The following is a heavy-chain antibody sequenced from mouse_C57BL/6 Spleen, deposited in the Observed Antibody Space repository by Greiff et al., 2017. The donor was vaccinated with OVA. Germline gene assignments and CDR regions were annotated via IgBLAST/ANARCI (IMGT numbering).Heavy chain of an antibody. CDR1: GYTFTDYY. Sequence: VQLQQSGPELVKPGASVKISCKASGYTFTDYYINWVKQRPGQGLEWIGWIFPGSGSTYYNEKFKGKATLTVDKSSSTAYMLLSSLTSEDSAVYFCARRQLRLPGGFDYWGQGTTLTVSS. V-gene: IGHV1-75*01. CDR2: IFPGSGST. CDR3: ARRQLRLPGGFDY. J-gene: IGHJ2*01. D-gene: IGHD3-2*02.